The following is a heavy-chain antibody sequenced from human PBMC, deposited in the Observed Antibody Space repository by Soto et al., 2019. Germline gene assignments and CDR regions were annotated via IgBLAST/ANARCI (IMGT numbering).Heavy chain of an antibody. CDR1: GFTFSSYS. CDR3: ARDRTSYNWFDP. V-gene: IGHV3-21*01. Sequence: PGGSLRLSCAASGFTFSSYSMNWVRQAPGKGLEWVSSISSSSSYIYYADSVKGRFTISRDNAKNSLYLQMNSLRAEDTAVYYCARDRTSYNWFDPWGQGTLVTVSS. D-gene: IGHD2-2*01. J-gene: IGHJ5*02. CDR2: ISSSSSYI.